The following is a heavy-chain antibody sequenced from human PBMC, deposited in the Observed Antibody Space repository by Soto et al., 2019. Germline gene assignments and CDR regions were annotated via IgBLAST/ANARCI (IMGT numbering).Heavy chain of an antibody. J-gene: IGHJ4*02. D-gene: IGHD1-26*01. CDR2: ISGSGGST. Sequence: EVQLLESAGGLVQPGGSLRLSCAASEFTFSSYAMRWVRQAPVKGLEWVSAISGSGGSTYYADSVKGRFTISRDNSKNTLYLQMNSLRAEDTAVYYCARRGSGSYYDYWGQGTLVTVSS. V-gene: IGHV3-23*01. CDR1: EFTFSSYA. CDR3: ARRGSGSYYDY.